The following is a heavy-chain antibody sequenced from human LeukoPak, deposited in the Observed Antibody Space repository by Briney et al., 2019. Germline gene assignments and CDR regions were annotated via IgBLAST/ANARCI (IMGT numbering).Heavy chain of an antibody. V-gene: IGHV1-2*02. CDR1: GYTFTGYY. J-gene: IGHJ4*02. CDR2: INPNTGAT. D-gene: IGHD6-19*01. Sequence: ASVKVSCRPFGYTFTGYYIHWVRQAPGLGLEWVGWINPNTGATMYGQKFQGRVTLTRDTSIDTAYMELTNLRSDDTALYYCARDRVGSGWPRPYYFEFWGQGSLVTVSS. CDR3: ARDRVGSGWPRPYYFEF.